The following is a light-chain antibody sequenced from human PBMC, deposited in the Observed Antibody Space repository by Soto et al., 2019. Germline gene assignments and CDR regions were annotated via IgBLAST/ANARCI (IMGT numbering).Light chain of an antibody. Sequence: DTVLTHSPGTLSLSPGDTATLTCSASQSVSSTFLAWYQQKPGQAPTLLIYDADTRATGIPDRFSGSGFGTHFTLTISSLEPEDFAVYYCQQSASSVTFGQGTRLEI. V-gene: IGKV3-20*01. CDR2: DAD. CDR1: QSVSSTF. J-gene: IGKJ5*01. CDR3: QQSASSVT.